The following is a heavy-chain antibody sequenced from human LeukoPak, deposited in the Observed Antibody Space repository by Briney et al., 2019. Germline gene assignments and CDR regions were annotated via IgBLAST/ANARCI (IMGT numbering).Heavy chain of an antibody. D-gene: IGHD4-17*01. CDR2: IWYDGSNK. CDR3: ARELGTTSDY. V-gene: IGHV3-33*01. CDR1: GFTFSSYG. Sequence: GGSLRLSCAASGFTFSSYGMHWVRQAPSKGLEWVAVIWYDGSNKYYADSVKGRFTISRDNSKNTLYLQMNSLRAEDTAVYYCARELGTTSDYWGQGTLVTVSS. J-gene: IGHJ4*02.